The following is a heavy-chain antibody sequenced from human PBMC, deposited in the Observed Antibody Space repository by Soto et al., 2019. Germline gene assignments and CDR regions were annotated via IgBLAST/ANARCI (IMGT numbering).Heavy chain of an antibody. V-gene: IGHV3-21*01. CDR1: GFTFNTYD. CDR3: VRSGTARLLRHSWFDT. Sequence: EVQVVESGGGLVKPGGFLRLSCAASGFTFNTYDMNWVRQAPGKGLEWVSSITASSAYIYYADSVRGRITISRDNAKNSLFLQMHSLRAEDTAVYYCVRSGTARLLRHSWFDTWGQGTLVTVSS. D-gene: IGHD2-21*01. J-gene: IGHJ5*02. CDR2: ITASSAYI.